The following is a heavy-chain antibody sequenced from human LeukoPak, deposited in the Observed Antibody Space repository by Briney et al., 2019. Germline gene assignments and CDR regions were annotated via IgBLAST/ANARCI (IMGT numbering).Heavy chain of an antibody. CDR3: ARDGAYYDSSGYYTNWFDP. Sequence: PSQTLSLTCAVSGGSISSGDYYWSWIRQLPGKGLEWIGYIYYSGSTYYNPFLKSRVTISVDTSKNQFSLKLSSVTAADTAVYYCARDGAYYDSSGYYTNWFDPWGQGTLVTVSS. V-gene: IGHV4-30-4*01. CDR2: IYYSGST. J-gene: IGHJ5*02. D-gene: IGHD3-22*01. CDR1: GGSISSGDYY.